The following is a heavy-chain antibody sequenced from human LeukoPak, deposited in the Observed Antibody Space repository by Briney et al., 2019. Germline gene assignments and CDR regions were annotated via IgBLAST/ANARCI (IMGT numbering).Heavy chain of an antibody. CDR2: IKQDGSEK. V-gene: IGHV3-7*01. J-gene: IGHJ4*02. CDR3: AKDATPAYSSGWQGAFDY. CDR1: GFTFSSYW. D-gene: IGHD6-19*01. Sequence: GGSLRLSCAASGFTFSSYWMTWVRQAPGKGLEWVANIKQDGSEKYYVDSVKGRFTISRDNAKNSLYLQMNSLRAEDTAVYYCAKDATPAYSSGWQGAFDYWGQGTLVTVSS.